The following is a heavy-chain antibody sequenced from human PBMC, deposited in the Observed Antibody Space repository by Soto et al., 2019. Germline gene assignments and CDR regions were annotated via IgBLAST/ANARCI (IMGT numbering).Heavy chain of an antibody. Sequence: QVQLQESAPGLVKPSGTLSLTCALSGASIITDNWWSWVRQPPGKEMEWIGEIYHSGNTNFNPSVKSRVTISVDTSKNQFSLTVSSVTAADTAIVYCARASASSKLRGVVINWGQGNLVTVSS. V-gene: IGHV4-4*02. CDR1: GASIITDNW. CDR2: IYHSGNT. CDR3: ARASASSKLRGVVIN. J-gene: IGHJ4*02. D-gene: IGHD3-10*01.